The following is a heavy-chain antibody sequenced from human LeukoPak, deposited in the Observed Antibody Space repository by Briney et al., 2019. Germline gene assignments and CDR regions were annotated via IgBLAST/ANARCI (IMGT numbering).Heavy chain of an antibody. Sequence: PSETLSLTCTVSGGSISSYYWSWIRQPPGKGLEWIGYIYYSGSTNYNPSLKSRVTISVDTSKSQFSLKLSSVTAADTAVYYCARASLSSGWYYWGQETLVTVSS. CDR2: IYYSGST. J-gene: IGHJ4*02. CDR1: GGSISSYY. CDR3: ARASLSSGWYY. V-gene: IGHV4-59*01. D-gene: IGHD6-19*01.